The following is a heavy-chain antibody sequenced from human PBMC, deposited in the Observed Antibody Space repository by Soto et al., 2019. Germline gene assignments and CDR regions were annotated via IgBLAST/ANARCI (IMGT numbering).Heavy chain of an antibody. CDR2: VFYSGRT. CDR3: ARLSFGYDMDV. J-gene: IGHJ6*02. V-gene: IGHV4-39*01. D-gene: IGHD3-16*01. Sequence: QLQLQGSGPGLVKPSETLSLTCTVSGGSISSSRHYWAWIRQPPGKGLEWIGSVFYSGRTYYNPSLKSRVTISVDTSKNQFSLNVSSVSAADTALYYCARLSFGYDMDVWGQGTTVTVSS. CDR1: GGSISSSRHY.